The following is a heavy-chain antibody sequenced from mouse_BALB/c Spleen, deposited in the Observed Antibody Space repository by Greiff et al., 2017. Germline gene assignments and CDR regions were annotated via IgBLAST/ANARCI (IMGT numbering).Heavy chain of an antibody. D-gene: IGHD2-1*01. CDR1: GFTFSSFG. V-gene: IGHV5-17*02. CDR3: ARCPYGNYFDY. Sequence: EVKLVESGGGLVQPGGSRKLSCAASGFTFSSFGMHWVRQAPEKGLEWVAYISSGSSTIYYADTVKGRFTISRDNPKYTLFLQMTSLRSEDTAMYYCARCPYGNYFDYWGQGTTLTVSS. J-gene: IGHJ2*01. CDR2: ISSGSSTI.